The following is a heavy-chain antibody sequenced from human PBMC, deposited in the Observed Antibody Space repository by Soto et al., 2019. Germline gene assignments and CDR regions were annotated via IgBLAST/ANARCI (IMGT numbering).Heavy chain of an antibody. Sequence: EVQLVESGGGLVQPGRSLRLSCAASGFTFDDYAMHWVRQAPGKGLEWVSGISWNIGSIGYADSVKGRFTISRDNAKNSLYLQMNSLRAEDTALYYCAKDIKRWLQAEGIGYWGQGTLVTVSS. D-gene: IGHD5-12*01. CDR2: ISWNIGSI. V-gene: IGHV3-9*01. CDR1: GFTFDDYA. J-gene: IGHJ4*02. CDR3: AKDIKRWLQAEGIGY.